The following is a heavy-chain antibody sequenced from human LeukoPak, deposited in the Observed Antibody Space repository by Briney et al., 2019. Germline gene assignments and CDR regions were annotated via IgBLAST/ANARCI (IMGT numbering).Heavy chain of an antibody. V-gene: IGHV3-53*01. D-gene: IGHD3-16*02. CDR2: IYRGGSTS. CDR3: ARASSLGSAGLFDS. CDR1: GFTVSGSY. Sequence: GGSLRLSCAASGFTVSGSYMSWVRQAPGKGLEWVSVIYRGGSTSFYADSVKGRFSISRDNSKNTVFLQMDSLRADDTAVYYCARASSLGSAGLFDSWGQGTLVSVSS. J-gene: IGHJ4*02.